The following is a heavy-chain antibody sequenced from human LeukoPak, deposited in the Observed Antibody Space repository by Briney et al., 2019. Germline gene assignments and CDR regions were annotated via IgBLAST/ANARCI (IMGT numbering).Heavy chain of an antibody. D-gene: IGHD2-15*01. V-gene: IGHV3-23*01. CDR2: ISGSGGST. CDR1: GFTFSSYA. J-gene: IGHJ4*02. CDR3: AKAPVDCSGGSCYSYYFDY. Sequence: GGSLRLSCAASGFTFSSYAMSWVRQAPGKGLEWVSAISGSGGSTYYADSVKGRFTISRDNSKNTLYLQMNSLRAEDTAVYYCAKAPVDCSGGSCYSYYFDYWGRGTLVTASS.